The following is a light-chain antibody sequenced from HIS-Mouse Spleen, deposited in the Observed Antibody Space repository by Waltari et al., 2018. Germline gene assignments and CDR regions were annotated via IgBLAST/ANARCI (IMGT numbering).Light chain of an antibody. Sequence: QSVLTQPPSASGTPGQRVTISCSGSSSNLGSNYVYWYQQLPGTAPKLLIYRKNQRPSGVPDRFSGSKSGTSASLAISGLRSEDEADYYCAAWDDSLSGPVFGGGTKLTVL. CDR3: AAWDDSLSGPV. CDR2: RKN. V-gene: IGLV1-47*01. J-gene: IGLJ2*01. CDR1: SSNLGSNY.